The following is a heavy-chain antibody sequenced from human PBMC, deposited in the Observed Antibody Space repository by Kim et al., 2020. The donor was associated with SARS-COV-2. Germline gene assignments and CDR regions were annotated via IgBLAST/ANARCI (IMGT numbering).Heavy chain of an antibody. CDR3: ARAAGGWPSDY. CDR2: TTYSGST. Sequence: SETLSLTCTVSGDSITSGGYFWNWARQHPGKGLEHTGHTTYSGSTYYNPSLKSRITMSVDTSQNQFSLELRFVTAADTAVYYCARAAGGWPSDYWGQGTLVTVSS. D-gene: IGHD6-19*01. J-gene: IGHJ4*02. V-gene: IGHV4-31*03. CDR1: GDSITSGGYF.